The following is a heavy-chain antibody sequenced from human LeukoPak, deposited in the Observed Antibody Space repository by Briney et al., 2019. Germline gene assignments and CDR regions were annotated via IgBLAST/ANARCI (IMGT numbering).Heavy chain of an antibody. CDR2: IKNKANSYAT. CDR3: ARAGKSGVDYYMDV. Sequence: GGSLRLSCVASEFTFSDSAIHWVRQASGKGLEWVGRIKNKANSYATAYAASVKGRFTISRDDSKNTAYLQMNSLKTEDTALYYCARAGKSGVDYYMDVWGKGTTVTVSS. CDR1: EFTFSDSA. V-gene: IGHV3-73*01. J-gene: IGHJ6*03. D-gene: IGHD3-10*01.